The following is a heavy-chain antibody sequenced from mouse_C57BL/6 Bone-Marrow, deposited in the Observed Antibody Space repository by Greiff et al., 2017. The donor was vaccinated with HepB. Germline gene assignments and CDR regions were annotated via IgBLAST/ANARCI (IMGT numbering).Heavy chain of an antibody. D-gene: IGHD3-2*02. V-gene: IGHV10-1*01. CDR3: VRPPLDSSGQVDYYAMDY. CDR1: GFSFNTYA. J-gene: IGHJ4*01. CDR2: IRSTSNNYAT. Sequence: EVQLVESGGGLVQPKGSLKLSCAAPGFSFNTYAMNWVRQAPGKGLEWVARIRSTSNNYATYYADSVKDRFTISRDDSESMLYLQMNNLKTEDTAMYYCVRPPLDSSGQVDYYAMDYWGQGTSVTVSS.